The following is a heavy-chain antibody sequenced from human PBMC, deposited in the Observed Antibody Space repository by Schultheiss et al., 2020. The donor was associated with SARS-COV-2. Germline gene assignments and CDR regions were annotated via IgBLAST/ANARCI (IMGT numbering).Heavy chain of an antibody. V-gene: IGHV3-30*03. J-gene: IGHJ4*02. Sequence: GGSLRLSCAASGFTFSGYGMHWVRQAPGKGLEWVAVIAYDGSNMYYAESVKGRFTISRDNIRNTLYLQMNSLRPEDTAVYYCARGGLGADYAVTTVDYWGQGTLVTVSS. CDR1: GFTFSGYG. CDR3: ARGGLGADYAVTTVDY. CDR2: IAYDGSNM. D-gene: IGHD4-17*01.